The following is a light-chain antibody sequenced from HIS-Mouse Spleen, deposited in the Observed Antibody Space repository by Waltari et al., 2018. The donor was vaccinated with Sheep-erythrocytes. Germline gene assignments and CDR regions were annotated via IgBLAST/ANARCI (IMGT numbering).Light chain of an antibody. J-gene: IGLJ2*01. CDR1: KLGDKY. CDR2: QDS. Sequence: SYELTQPPSVSVSPGQTASITSSGDKLGDKYACWYQQKPGQSPVLVIYQDSKRPSGIPERFSGSSSGNTATLTISGTQAMDEADYYCQAWDSSTAVFGGGTKLTVL. CDR3: QAWDSSTAV. V-gene: IGLV3-1*01.